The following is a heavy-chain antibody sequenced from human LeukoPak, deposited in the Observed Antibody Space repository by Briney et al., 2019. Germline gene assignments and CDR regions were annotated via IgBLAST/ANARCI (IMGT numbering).Heavy chain of an antibody. CDR1: GFTFSDYS. CDR2: ISSSTTYI. D-gene: IGHD4-11*01. J-gene: IGHJ4*02. CDR3: ARETTVIAHVLYFDS. Sequence: PGGSLRLSCVASGFTFSDYSMDWVRQSPGKGLEWVASISSSTTYIFYADSVKGRFTISRDNAKNSLYLQMNSLRAEDTAVYYCARETTVIAHVLYFDSWGQGTLVTVSS. V-gene: IGHV3-21*01.